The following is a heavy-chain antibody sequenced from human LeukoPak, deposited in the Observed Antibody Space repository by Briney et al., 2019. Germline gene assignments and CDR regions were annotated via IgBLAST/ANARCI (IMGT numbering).Heavy chain of an antibody. V-gene: IGHV4-39*07. J-gene: IGHJ4*02. CDR1: GGSISSSSYY. CDR2: IYYSGST. D-gene: IGHD3-10*01. Sequence: SETLSLTCTVSGGSISSSSYYWGWIRQPPGKGLEWIGSIYYSGSTNYNPSLKSRVTISVDTSKNQFSLKLSSVTAADTAVYYCARDRKYHYYGSGSYYWSYFDYWGQGTLVTVSS. CDR3: ARDRKYHYYGSGSYYWSYFDY.